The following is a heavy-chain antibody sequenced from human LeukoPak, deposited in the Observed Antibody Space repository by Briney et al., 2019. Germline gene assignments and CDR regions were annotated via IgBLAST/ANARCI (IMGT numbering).Heavy chain of an antibody. CDR3: AREEEMAYGDFDY. D-gene: IGHD2-8*01. J-gene: IGHJ4*02. Sequence: ASVKVSCKASGYTFTSYDINWVRQATGQGLEWMGWMNPNSGNTGYAQKFQGRVTMTRNTSISTAYMELSSLRSEDTAVYYCAREEEMAYGDFDYWGQGTLVTVSS. CDR2: MNPNSGNT. CDR1: GYTFTSYD. V-gene: IGHV1-8*01.